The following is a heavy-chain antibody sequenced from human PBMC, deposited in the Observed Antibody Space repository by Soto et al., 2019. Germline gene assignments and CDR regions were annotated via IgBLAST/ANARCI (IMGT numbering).Heavy chain of an antibody. CDR1: GYTFTSYG. D-gene: IGHD4-17*01. CDR3: ARTDIEDFGYYGSFDY. CDR2: ISAYNGNT. V-gene: IGHV1-18*01. J-gene: IGHJ4*02. Sequence: QVQLVQSGAEVKKPGASVKVSCKASGYTFTSYGISWVRQAPGQGLEWMGWISAYNGNTNYAQKLQGRVTMTTDTSTSPAYMELRSLRSYDTAVYYCARTDIEDFGYYGSFDYWGQGTVVTVSS.